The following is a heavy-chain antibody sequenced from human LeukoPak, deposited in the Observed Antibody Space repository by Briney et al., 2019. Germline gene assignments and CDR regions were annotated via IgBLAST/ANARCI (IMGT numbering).Heavy chain of an antibody. CDR2: ISGSGDDT. Sequence: PGGSLRLSCAASGFTFTDSYMTWVRQAPGKGLEWLSYISGSGDDTNYADSVRGRFTISRDNAKNSLYLQMNSLRAEDTAVYYCAKTPPGAVAGLYYFDYWGQGTLVTVSS. D-gene: IGHD6-19*01. V-gene: IGHV3-11*06. CDR1: GFTFTDSY. J-gene: IGHJ4*02. CDR3: AKTPPGAVAGLYYFDY.